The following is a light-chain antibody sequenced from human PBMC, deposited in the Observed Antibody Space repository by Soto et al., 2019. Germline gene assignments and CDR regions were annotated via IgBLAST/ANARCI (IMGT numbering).Light chain of an antibody. CDR3: QQYNSYSEA. Sequence: DIQMTQSPSTLSASVGDRLTIPCRASQSISSWLAWYQQKPGKAPKLLIYKASSLESGVPSRFSGSGSGTEFTLTISSLQPDDFATYYCQQYNSYSEAFGQGTKVDI. J-gene: IGKJ1*01. V-gene: IGKV1-5*03. CDR1: QSISSW. CDR2: KAS.